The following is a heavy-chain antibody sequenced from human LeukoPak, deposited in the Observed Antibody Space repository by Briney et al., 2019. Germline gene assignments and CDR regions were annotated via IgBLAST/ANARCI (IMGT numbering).Heavy chain of an antibody. CDR1: GFTVSSNY. CDR2: IYSGGST. J-gene: IGHJ4*02. Sequence: GGSLRLSCAASGFTVSSNYMSWVRQAPGKGLEWVSVIYSGGSTYFADSVKGRFTISRDNSKNTLYLQMNSLRAEDTAVYYCARDRRDGYNYYFDYWGQGTLVTVSS. CDR3: ARDRRDGYNYYFDY. V-gene: IGHV3-66*02. D-gene: IGHD5-24*01.